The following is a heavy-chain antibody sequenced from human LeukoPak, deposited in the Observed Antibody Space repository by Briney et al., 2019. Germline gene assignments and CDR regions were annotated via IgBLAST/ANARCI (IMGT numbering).Heavy chain of an antibody. D-gene: IGHD5-24*01. V-gene: IGHV3-9*01. CDR3: AKDRVPTILGGGYFDL. CDR1: GFTFDDYA. J-gene: IGHJ2*01. CDR2: ISWSSGYI. Sequence: HTGGSLRLSCAASGFTFDDYAMHWVRQTPGKGLEWVSGISWSSGYIGYADSVKGRFTISRDNAKNSLYLQMNSLRAEDTALYYCAKDRVPTILGGGYFDLWGRGTLVTVSS.